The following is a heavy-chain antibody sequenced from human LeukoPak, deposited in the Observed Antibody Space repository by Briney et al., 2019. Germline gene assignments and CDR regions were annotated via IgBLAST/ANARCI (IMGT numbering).Heavy chain of an antibody. V-gene: IGHV3-74*01. D-gene: IGHD2-15*01. CDR3: VVGGSPGY. J-gene: IGHJ4*02. CDR1: GLAFSAYK. Sequence: GGSLRLSCAASGLAFSAYKMHWVRQAPRKGLVWVSRISTDGYTTDYADFVQGRFTASRDNTKNTWSLEMNGLRAEDTAVYYCVVGGSPGYWGQGTLVTVSS. CDR2: ISTDGYTT.